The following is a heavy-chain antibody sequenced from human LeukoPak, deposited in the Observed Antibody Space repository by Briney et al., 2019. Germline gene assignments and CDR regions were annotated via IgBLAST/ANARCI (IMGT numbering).Heavy chain of an antibody. D-gene: IGHD2-2*01. J-gene: IGHJ4*02. CDR3: ARANFLYCSSTTCLFDY. Sequence: GASVKVSCMDCGYTLTDYYLYWLGQAPAQGWEGMGWINPNDGHTNYAQKFQGRVTMTRDTSISTAHMEVSRLRSDDTAVYYCARANFLYCSSTTCLFDYWGQGTLVTVSS. V-gene: IGHV1-2*02. CDR2: INPNDGHT. CDR1: GYTLTDYY.